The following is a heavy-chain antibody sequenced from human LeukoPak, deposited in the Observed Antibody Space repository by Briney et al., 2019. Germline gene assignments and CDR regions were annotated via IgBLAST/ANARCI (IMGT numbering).Heavy chain of an antibody. Sequence: ASVKVSCKASGYTFTHYGISWVRQAPGQGLEWLGWISAYNGNTNYAQKLQGRVTMTTDTPTGTAYMELRSLRSDDTAIYYCARWGDSSSWPPIWFDPWGQGTLVTVSS. CDR1: GYTFTHYG. D-gene: IGHD6-13*01. V-gene: IGHV1-18*01. CDR3: ARWGDSSSWPPIWFDP. CDR2: ISAYNGNT. J-gene: IGHJ5*02.